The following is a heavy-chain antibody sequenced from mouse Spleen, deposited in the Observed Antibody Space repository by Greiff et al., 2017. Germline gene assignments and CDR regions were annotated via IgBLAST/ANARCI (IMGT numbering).Heavy chain of an antibody. J-gene: IGHJ1*03. V-gene: IGHV7-3*01. CDR3: ARYYDYGRYFDV. D-gene: IGHD2-4*01. Sequence: EVKLVESGGGLVQPGGSLSLSCAASGFTFTDYYMSWVRQPPGKALEWLGFIRNKANGYTTEYSASVKGRFTISRDNSQSILYLQMNALRAEDSATYYCARYYDYGRYFDVWGTGTTVTVSS. CDR1: GFTFTDYY. CDR2: IRNKANGYTT.